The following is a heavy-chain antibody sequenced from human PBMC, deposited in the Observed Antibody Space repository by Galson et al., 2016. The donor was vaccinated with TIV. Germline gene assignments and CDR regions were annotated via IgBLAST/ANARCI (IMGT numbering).Heavy chain of an antibody. CDR1: GFTFSTHW. CDR2: ISDDATTT. D-gene: IGHD3-16*01. J-gene: IGHJ3*02. Sequence: SLRLSCAASGFTFSTHWMHWVRQAPGKGLVWVSRISDDATTTTYADSVKGRVTISRDNANNSLYLQMNSLRAEDTAVYYCARDGARVGAHDAFDIWGQGTMVTVSS. V-gene: IGHV3-74*01. CDR3: ARDGARVGAHDAFDI.